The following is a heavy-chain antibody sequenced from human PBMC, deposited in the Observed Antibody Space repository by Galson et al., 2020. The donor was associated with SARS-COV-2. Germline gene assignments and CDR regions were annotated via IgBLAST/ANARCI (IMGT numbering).Heavy chain of an antibody. CDR1: AGSFNRYA. CDR3: ARGWKDYFDSSGQFRCDY. D-gene: IGHD3-22*01. CDR2: IIPVFGTP. V-gene: IGHV1-69*15. Sequence: KISCKASAGSFNRYAITWVRRAPGQGLEWVGTIIPVFGTPNYAQKFQGRVTISADESTGAVYLHLSSLRSEDAAVYYCARGWKDYFDSSGQFRCDYWGQGTPVTVSS. J-gene: IGHJ4*02.